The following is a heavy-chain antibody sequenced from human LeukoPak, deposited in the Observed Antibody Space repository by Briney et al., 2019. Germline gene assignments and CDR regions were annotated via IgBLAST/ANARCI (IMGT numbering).Heavy chain of an antibody. CDR2: INHSGST. D-gene: IGHD3-22*01. J-gene: IGHJ4*02. CDR3: ARGAQTYYDKAPVDY. CDR1: GGSFSGYY. Sequence: PSGTLSLTCAVYGGSFSGYYWSWIRQPPGKGLEWIGEINHSGSTNYNPSLKSRVTISVDTSKSQFSLKLNSMTAADTAVYYCARGAQTYYDKAPVDYWGQGTLVTVSS. V-gene: IGHV4-34*01.